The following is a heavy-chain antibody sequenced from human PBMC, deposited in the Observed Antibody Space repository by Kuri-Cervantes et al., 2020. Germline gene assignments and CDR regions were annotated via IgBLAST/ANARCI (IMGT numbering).Heavy chain of an antibody. CDR3: ARWMATIEGAFDI. J-gene: IGHJ3*02. V-gene: IGHV4-59*01. Sequence: GSLRLSCTVSGGSISSYYWSWIRQPPGKGLEWIGYIYYSGSTNYNPSLKSRVTISVDTSKNKFSLKLSSVTAADTAVYYRARWMATIEGAFDIWGQGTMVTVSS. CDR2: IYYSGST. D-gene: IGHD5-24*01. CDR1: GGSISSYY.